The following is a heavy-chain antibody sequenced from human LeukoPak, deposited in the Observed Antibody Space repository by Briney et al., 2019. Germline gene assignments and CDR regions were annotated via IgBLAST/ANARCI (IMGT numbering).Heavy chain of an antibody. V-gene: IGHV4-4*09. Sequence: PTETLSLTCAVSAASISNYYWSWIRQAPGKGLEWIGYISTSGSTNYNPSLKSRVSISLDTSKNRFSLNLNFVTAADTAVYYCASPRSGYRYTFDYWGQGALVTVSS. J-gene: IGHJ4*02. CDR3: ASPRSGYRYTFDY. D-gene: IGHD3-22*01. CDR2: ISTSGST. CDR1: AASISNYY.